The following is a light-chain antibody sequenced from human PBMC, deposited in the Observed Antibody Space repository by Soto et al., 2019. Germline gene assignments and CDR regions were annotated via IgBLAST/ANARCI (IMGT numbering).Light chain of an antibody. V-gene: IGLV2-23*01. J-gene: IGLJ2*01. CDR3: CSYAGSSTVV. Sequence: QSALTQPASVSGSPGQSITISCTGTFSDVGSYNLVSWYQQHPSKAPKLMIYEDTKRPSGVSNRFSGSKSGYTASLTISGLQAEDEADYYCCSYAGSSTVVFGGGTKLTVL. CDR2: EDT. CDR1: FSDVGSYNL.